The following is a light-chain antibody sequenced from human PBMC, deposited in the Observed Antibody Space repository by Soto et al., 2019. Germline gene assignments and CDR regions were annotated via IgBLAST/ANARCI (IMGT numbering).Light chain of an antibody. J-gene: IGKJ2*01. Sequence: DIQMTQSPSSLSASVGDRVTITCRASQSISSYLNWYQQKPGRSPELLIYAASSLQSGVPSRFSGRGSGTDFTLAINNLQPEDVATYYWHHSYSIPVTVGQGTKLEIK. CDR1: QSISSY. CDR3: HHSYSIPVT. CDR2: AAS. V-gene: IGKV1-39*01.